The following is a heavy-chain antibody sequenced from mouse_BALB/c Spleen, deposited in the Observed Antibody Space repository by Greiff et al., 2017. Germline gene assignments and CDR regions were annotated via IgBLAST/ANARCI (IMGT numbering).Heavy chain of an antibody. CDR3: ASWDY. Sequence: EVQVVESGAELVKPGASVKLSCTASGFNIKDTYMHWVKQRPEQGLEWIGRIDPANGNTKYDPKFQGKATITADTSSNTAYLQLSSLTSEDTAVYYCASWDYWGQGTSVTVSS. CDR2: IDPANGNT. CDR1: GFNIKDTY. V-gene: IGHV14-3*02. J-gene: IGHJ4*01.